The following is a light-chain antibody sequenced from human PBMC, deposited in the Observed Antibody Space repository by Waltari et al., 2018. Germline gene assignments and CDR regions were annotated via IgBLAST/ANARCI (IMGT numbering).Light chain of an antibody. CDR2: DVS. V-gene: IGLV2-23*02. Sequence: QSALTQPASVSGSPGQSITIPCTGTSSDAGGYTYVSWYQQHPGKAPKLMIYDVSKRPSGVSNRFSGSKSGNTASLTISGLQAEDEADYYCCSYAGSSTSFVVFGGGTKLTVL. CDR1: SSDAGGYTY. J-gene: IGLJ2*01. CDR3: CSYAGSSTSFVV.